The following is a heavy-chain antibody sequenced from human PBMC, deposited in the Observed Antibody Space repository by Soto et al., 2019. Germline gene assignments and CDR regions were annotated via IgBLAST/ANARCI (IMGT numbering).Heavy chain of an antibody. CDR3: ASGGETWPKASPLGY. Sequence: SETLSLTCTVSGGSISSGDYYWSWIRQPPGKGLEWIAYIHYSGSTYYNPSLKSRVTISVDTSKNQFSLKLSSVTAADTAVYYCASGGETWPKASPLGYWGQGTLVTVSS. CDR1: GGSISSGDYY. D-gene: IGHD3-16*01. CDR2: IHYSGST. J-gene: IGHJ4*02. V-gene: IGHV4-30-4*01.